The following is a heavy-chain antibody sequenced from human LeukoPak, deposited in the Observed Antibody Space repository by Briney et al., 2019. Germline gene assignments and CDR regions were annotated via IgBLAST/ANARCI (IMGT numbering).Heavy chain of an antibody. D-gene: IGHD6-6*01. J-gene: IGHJ6*03. CDR3: SNWGSSNYYYYMDV. CDR1: GFTFSDSA. CDR2: IRSKANSYAT. V-gene: IGHV3-73*01. Sequence: GGSLKLSCAASGFTFSDSAMHWVRQASGRGLEWVGRIRSKANSYATAYGASVKGRFTISRDDSKNTAYLQMTSLKTEDTAVYYCSNWGSSNYYYYMDVWGKGTTVTVSS.